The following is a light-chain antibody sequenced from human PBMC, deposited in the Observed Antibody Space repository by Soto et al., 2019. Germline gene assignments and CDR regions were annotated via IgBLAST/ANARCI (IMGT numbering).Light chain of an antibody. V-gene: IGKV1-9*01. J-gene: IGKJ2*01. Sequence: IQLTQSPSSLSASVGDRVTITCRASQGISSYLAWYQQKPGKAPKLLIYAASTLQSGVPSRFSCSGSGTDFTLTISSLQPEDFATYYCQQLNSYRYTFGQGTKLEIK. CDR1: QGISSY. CDR2: AAS. CDR3: QQLNSYRYT.